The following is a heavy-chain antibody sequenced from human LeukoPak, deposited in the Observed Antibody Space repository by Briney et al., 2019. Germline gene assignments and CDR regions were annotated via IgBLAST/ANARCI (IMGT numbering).Heavy chain of an antibody. V-gene: IGHV4-4*09. CDR3: ARHVAEYQLLYAGAFDI. Sequence: SETLSLTCTVSGGSISSYYRSWIRQPPGKGLEWIGYIYTSGSNNTHPSLKSRVTISVDASKHQSSLKLSSVTAADTAVYYCARHVAEYQLLYAGAFDIWGQGTMVTVSS. J-gene: IGHJ3*02. CDR2: IYTSGSN. CDR1: GGSISSYY. D-gene: IGHD2-2*02.